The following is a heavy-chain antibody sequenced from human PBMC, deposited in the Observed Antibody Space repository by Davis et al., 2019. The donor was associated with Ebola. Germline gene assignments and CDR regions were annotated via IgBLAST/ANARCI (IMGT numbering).Heavy chain of an antibody. CDR1: GGTFSSFA. V-gene: IGHV1-69*13. Sequence: SVKVSCKASGGTFSSFAVGWVRQAPGQGLEWMGGIIPIFGTANYAQKFQGRVTITADESTSTAYMELSSLRSDDTAVYYCARDQSGYKYYFDYWGQGTLVTVSS. CDR3: ARDQSGYKYYFDY. J-gene: IGHJ4*02. D-gene: IGHD5-12*01. CDR2: IIPIFGTA.